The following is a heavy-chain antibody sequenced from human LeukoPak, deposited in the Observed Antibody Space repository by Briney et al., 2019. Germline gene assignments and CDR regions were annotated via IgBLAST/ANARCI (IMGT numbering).Heavy chain of an antibody. J-gene: IGHJ4*02. CDR3: GRDRWELPYYFDY. CDR2: LNSSGGST. CDR1: GYIFTDYY. D-gene: IGHD1-26*01. Sequence: ASVKISCKTSGYIFTDYYIHWVRQAPGQGLEWMGILNSSGGSTTYAQKFQGRITMTRDASTSTVYMELRSLRSEDTAVYYCGRDRWELPYYFDYWGQGTLVTVSS. V-gene: IGHV1-46*01.